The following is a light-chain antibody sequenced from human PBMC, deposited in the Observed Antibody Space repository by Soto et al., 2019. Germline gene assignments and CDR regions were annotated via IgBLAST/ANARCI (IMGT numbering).Light chain of an antibody. CDR2: EVI. Sequence: QSALTQPASVSGSPGQSITISCIGTSSDVGGYDYVSWYQQNPGKAPKLIIYEVINRPSGVSSRFSGSKSGITASLTISGLQAEDEADYYCSSYTSDSTHVFGSGTKLTVL. V-gene: IGLV2-14*01. CDR3: SSYTSDSTHV. J-gene: IGLJ1*01. CDR1: SSDVGGYDY.